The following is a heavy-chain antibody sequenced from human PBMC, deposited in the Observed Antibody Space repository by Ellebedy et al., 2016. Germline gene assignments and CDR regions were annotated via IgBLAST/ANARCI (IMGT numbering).Heavy chain of an antibody. CDR1: GFTFAAYW. J-gene: IGHJ4*02. CDR3: ARARTGRELYDY. CDR2: IKEDGSET. V-gene: IGHV3-7*04. D-gene: IGHD3-10*01. Sequence: GGSLRLXXVASGFTFAAYWMNWVRQAPGKGLEWLATIKEDGSETYYVDSVKGRFTISRDNAKNSLYLQMNSLRAEDTAVYYCARARTGRELYDYWGQGTLVTVSS.